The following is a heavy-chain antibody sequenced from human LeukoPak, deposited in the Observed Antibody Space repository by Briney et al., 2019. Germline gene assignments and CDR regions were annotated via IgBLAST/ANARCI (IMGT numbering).Heavy chain of an antibody. CDR2: ISGSGGST. J-gene: IGHJ2*01. CDR1: GFTFSSYA. CDR3: AKVPQDSSGWFYWYFDL. D-gene: IGHD6-19*01. Sequence: GGSLRLSCAASGFTFSSYATSWVGQAPGQGLEWVAAISGSGGSTYYADSVKGRFTISRDNSKNTLYLQMNSLRAEDTAVFYCAKVPQDSSGWFYWYFDLWGRGTLVTVSS. V-gene: IGHV3-23*01.